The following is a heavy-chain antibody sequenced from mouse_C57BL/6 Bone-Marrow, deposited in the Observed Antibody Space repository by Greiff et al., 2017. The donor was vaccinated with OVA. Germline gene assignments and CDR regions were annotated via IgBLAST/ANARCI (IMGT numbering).Heavy chain of an antibody. V-gene: IGHV5-17*01. CDR3: ARQGTFDY. Sequence: EVKLVESGGGLVKPGGSLKLSCAASGFTFSDYGMHWVRQAPEKGLEWVAYISSGSSTNYYADTVKGRFTISRDNAKNTLFLQITSLRSEDTAMYYCARQGTFDYWGQGTTLTVSS. J-gene: IGHJ2*01. CDR1: GFTFSDYG. CDR2: ISSGSSTN. D-gene: IGHD3-3*01.